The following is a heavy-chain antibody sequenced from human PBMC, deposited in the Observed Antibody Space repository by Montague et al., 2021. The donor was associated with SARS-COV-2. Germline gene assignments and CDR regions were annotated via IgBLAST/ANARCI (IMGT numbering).Heavy chain of an antibody. CDR2: IYYSGST. V-gene: IGHV4-59*01. CDR3: ARVSRITIFGVVGWFDP. D-gene: IGHD3-3*01. CDR1: GGSISSYY. Sequence: SETLSLTCTVSGGSISSYYWSWLRQPPGKGLGWIGYIYYSGSTNYNPSLKSRVTISVDTSKNKFSLKLSSVTAADTAVYYCARVSRITIFGVVGWFDPWGQGTLVTVSS. J-gene: IGHJ5*02.